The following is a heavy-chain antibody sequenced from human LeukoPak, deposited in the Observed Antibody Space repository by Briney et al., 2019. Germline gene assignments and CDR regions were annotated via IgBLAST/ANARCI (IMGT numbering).Heavy chain of an antibody. CDR3: ARCVRTSSKTNFDS. V-gene: IGHV4-31*03. Sequence: SETLSPTCTVSGGSISSGGYYWSWIRQHPGKGLEWIGYIYYSGSTYYNPSLKSRVTISVDTSKNQFSLKVTSVTAADAAVYYCARCVRTSSKTNFDSWGQGTLVTVSS. J-gene: IGHJ4*02. D-gene: IGHD1-14*01. CDR1: GGSISSGGYY. CDR2: IYYSGST.